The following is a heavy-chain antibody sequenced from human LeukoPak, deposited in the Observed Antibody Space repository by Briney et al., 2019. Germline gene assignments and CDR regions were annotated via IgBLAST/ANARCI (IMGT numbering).Heavy chain of an antibody. Sequence: SETLSLTCAVSGVAISRGGYAWNWIRQPPGKGLEWIAYIYHSGTTYYNPSLKSRATISVDTSKNQFSLKLSSVTAADTAVYYCANSYSSSSFDYWGQGTLVTVSS. CDR2: IYHSGTT. D-gene: IGHD6-6*01. CDR3: ANSYSSSSFDY. CDR1: GVAISRGGYA. J-gene: IGHJ4*02. V-gene: IGHV4-30-4*07.